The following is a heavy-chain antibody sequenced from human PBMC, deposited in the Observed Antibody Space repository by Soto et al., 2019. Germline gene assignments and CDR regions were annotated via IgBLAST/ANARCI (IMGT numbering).Heavy chain of an antibody. V-gene: IGHV3-23*01. CDR3: AKERATTTAFDY. Sequence: PGGSLRLSCAASGFTFSRDGMSWVRQAPGKWLEWVSLITDNGGSTYYADSVKGRFTISRDNTKNTLFLQMNSLRAEDTAVYYCAKERATTTAFDYWGQGALLTVSS. D-gene: IGHD4-17*01. CDR1: GFTFSRDG. CDR2: ITDNGGST. J-gene: IGHJ4*02.